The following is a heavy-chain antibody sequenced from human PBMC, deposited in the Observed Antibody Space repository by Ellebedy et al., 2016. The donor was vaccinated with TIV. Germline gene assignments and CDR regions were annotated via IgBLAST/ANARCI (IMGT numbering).Heavy chain of an antibody. CDR1: GGSISSYY. CDR2: IYTSGST. J-gene: IGHJ6*03. CDR3: ARGLGSSSSGLMDV. V-gene: IGHV4-4*07. Sequence: SETLSLTXTVSGGSISSYYWSWIRQPAGKGLEWIGRIYTSGSTNYNPSLKSRVTMSVDTSKNQFSLKLSSVTAADTAVYYCARGLGSSSSGLMDVWGKGTTVTVSS. D-gene: IGHD6-6*01.